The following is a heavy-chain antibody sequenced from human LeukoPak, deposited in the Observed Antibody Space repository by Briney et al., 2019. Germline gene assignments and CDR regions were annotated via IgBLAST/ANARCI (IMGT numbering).Heavy chain of an antibody. CDR2: ISWNSGSI. Sequence: GGSLRLSCAASGFSFDDYAMHWVRQAPGKGLEWVSGISWNSGSIGYADSVKGRFTISRDNAKNSLYLQMNSLRAEDTALYYCAKDWYSSSLLAFDIRGQGTMVTVSS. J-gene: IGHJ3*02. V-gene: IGHV3-9*01. CDR1: GFSFDDYA. D-gene: IGHD6-13*01. CDR3: AKDWYSSSLLAFDI.